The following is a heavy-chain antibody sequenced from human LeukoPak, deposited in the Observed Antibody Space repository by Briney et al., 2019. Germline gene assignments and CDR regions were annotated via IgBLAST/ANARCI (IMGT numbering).Heavy chain of an antibody. V-gene: IGHV3-11*01. CDR3: TRAVGLGPGAHFDQ. J-gene: IGHJ4*02. CDR2: IPTSGISV. Sequence: GGSLRLSCAASGFSSSRYYMSWVRQTPGKALEWISYIPTSGISVQYADSVRGRFTASRDDAKNSLHLQMDSLRVEDTAVYYCTRAVGLGPGAHFDQWGQGALVIVSS. CDR1: GFSSSRYY. D-gene: IGHD1-26*01.